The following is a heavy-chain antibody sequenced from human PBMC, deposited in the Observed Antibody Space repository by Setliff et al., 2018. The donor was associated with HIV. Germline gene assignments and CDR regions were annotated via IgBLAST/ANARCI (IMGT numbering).Heavy chain of an antibody. V-gene: IGHV4-59*08. CDR1: GGSISSYY. CDR2: IYYSGST. CDR3: ARGEPVDILTGYFDY. D-gene: IGHD3-9*01. Sequence: SETLSLTCTVSGGSISSYYWSWIRQPPGKGLEWIGYIYYSGSTNYNPSLKSRVTISVDTSKNQFSLKLSSVTAADTAVYYCARGEPVDILTGYFDYWGQGTLVTVSS. J-gene: IGHJ4*02.